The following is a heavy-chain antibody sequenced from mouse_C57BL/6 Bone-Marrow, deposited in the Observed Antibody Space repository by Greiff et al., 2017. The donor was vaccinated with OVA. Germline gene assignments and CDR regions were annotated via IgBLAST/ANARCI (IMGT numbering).Heavy chain of an antibody. Sequence: EVHLVESGEGLVKPGGSLKLSCAASGFTFSSYAMSWVRQTPEKRLEWVAYISSGGDYIYYADTVKGRFTISRDNARNTLYLQMSSLKSEDTAMYYCTRATYSNYYFDYWGQGTTLTVSS. CDR2: ISSGGDYI. V-gene: IGHV5-9-1*02. CDR1: GFTFSSYA. J-gene: IGHJ2*01. CDR3: TRATYSNYYFDY. D-gene: IGHD2-5*01.